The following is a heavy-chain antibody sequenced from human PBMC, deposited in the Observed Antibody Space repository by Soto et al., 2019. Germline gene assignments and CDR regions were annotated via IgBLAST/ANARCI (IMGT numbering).Heavy chain of an antibody. D-gene: IGHD5-18*01. Sequence: DVQLVESGGGLVQPGRSLRLSCAASGFTFDDYAMHWVRQAPGKGLEWVAGISWNSGIIDYADSVKGRFPISRDNAKNSLYVQMNSLRAEDTALYYCAKGSSYGVLEPLGYWGQGTLVTVSS. V-gene: IGHV3-9*01. J-gene: IGHJ4*02. CDR1: GFTFDDYA. CDR3: AKGSSYGVLEPLGY. CDR2: ISWNSGII.